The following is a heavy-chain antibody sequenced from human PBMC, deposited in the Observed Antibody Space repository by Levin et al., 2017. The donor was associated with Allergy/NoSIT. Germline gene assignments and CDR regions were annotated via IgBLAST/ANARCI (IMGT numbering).Heavy chain of an antibody. Sequence: VASVKVSCKASGYTFTSYDINWVRQATGQGLEWMGWMNPNSGNTGYAQKFQGRVTMTRNTSISTAYMELSSLRSEDTAVYYCATPGGPDYGGNRDAFDIWGQGTMVTVSS. CDR1: GYTFTSYD. J-gene: IGHJ3*02. CDR2: MNPNSGNT. V-gene: IGHV1-8*01. D-gene: IGHD4-23*01. CDR3: ATPGGPDYGGNRDAFDI.